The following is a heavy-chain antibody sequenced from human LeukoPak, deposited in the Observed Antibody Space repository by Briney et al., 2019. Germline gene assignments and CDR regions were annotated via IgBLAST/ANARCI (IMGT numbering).Heavy chain of an antibody. CDR3: ARDGRMTTVPYFDY. CDR2: TYYRAKWYN. V-gene: IGHV6-1*01. J-gene: IGHJ4*02. D-gene: IGHD4-17*01. CDR1: GDSVSSNSVA. Sequence: SQTLSLTCAISGDSVSSNSVAWHWITQSPSRGLEWLGRTYYRAKWYNDYAVSVKSRITINPDTTKNQFSLQLNSVTPEDTAVYYCARDGRMTTVPYFDYWGQGTLVTVSS.